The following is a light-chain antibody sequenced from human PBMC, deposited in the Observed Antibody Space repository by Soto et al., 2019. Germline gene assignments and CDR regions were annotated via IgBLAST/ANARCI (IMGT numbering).Light chain of an antibody. J-gene: IGLJ1*01. V-gene: IGLV2-14*01. CDR1: SSDVGGYNY. CDR3: GAYTSSRTRF. CDR2: DVS. Sequence: QSALTQPASVSGSPGQSITISCTGTSSDVGGYNYVSWYQQHPGKAPKLMIYDVSNRPSGVSNRFSGSKSGNTASLTISGLQAEDEADYYCGAYTSSRTRFFGHGTKVTVL.